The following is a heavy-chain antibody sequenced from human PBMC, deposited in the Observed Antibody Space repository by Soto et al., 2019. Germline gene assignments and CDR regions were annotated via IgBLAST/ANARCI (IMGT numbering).Heavy chain of an antibody. D-gene: IGHD3-22*01. J-gene: IGHJ4*02. CDR1: GFTLSSDA. CDR2: ISSSGGGT. Sequence: EVQLLESGGGLVQPGGSLRVSCAASGFTLSSDAMSWVRQAPGKGLEWVSLISSSGGGTYYADSVNGRFTISRDSSRNMLYLQMNSLRPEDTATYYCAARSSGYPYWGQGTLVTVSS. CDR3: AARSSGYPY. V-gene: IGHV3-23*01.